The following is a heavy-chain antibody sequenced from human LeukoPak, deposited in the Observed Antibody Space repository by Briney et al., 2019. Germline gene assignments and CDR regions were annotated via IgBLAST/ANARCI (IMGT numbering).Heavy chain of an antibody. D-gene: IGHD6-19*01. J-gene: IGHJ4*02. CDR1: GGSISGGGYY. Sequence: PSETLSLTCTVSGGSISGGGYYWTWIRPHPGKGLEWIGYIYYSGSTNYNPSLKSRVTISVDTSNNQFSLKLSSVTAADTAVYYCARGQEIAVAGTCDYWGQGTLVTVSS. CDR3: ARGQEIAVAGTCDY. CDR2: IYYSGST. V-gene: IGHV4-31*03.